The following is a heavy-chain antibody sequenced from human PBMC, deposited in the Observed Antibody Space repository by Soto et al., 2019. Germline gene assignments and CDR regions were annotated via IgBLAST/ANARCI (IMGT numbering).Heavy chain of an antibody. CDR3: TKGNDRYYYDF. V-gene: IGHV3-23*01. Sequence: GGSLRLSCAASGFTFSSYAMSWVRQAPGKGLEWVAAISGSGGRTYYADSVKGRFTISRDNSESTLSLQMSSLRGEDTATYYCTKGNDRYYYDFWGQGTLVTVSS. CDR1: GFTFSSYA. J-gene: IGHJ4*02. CDR2: ISGSGGRT.